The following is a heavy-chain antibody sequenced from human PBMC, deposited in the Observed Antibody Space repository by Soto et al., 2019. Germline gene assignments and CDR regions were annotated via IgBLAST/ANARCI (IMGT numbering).Heavy chain of an antibody. CDR1: GFSLSTGGVD. V-gene: IGHV2-5*02. CDR3: AHSPPRTSSFDF. J-gene: IGHJ4*02. D-gene: IGHD2-2*01. CDR2: IYWGDDK. Sequence: ITLKESGPTLVKATQTLTLTCTFSGFSLSTGGVDVAWIRQTPGKALEWLALIYWGDDKRYNPSLRDRLTITQDTSKNQVVLTVTNMDPLDTGTYFCAHSPPRTSSFDFWGQGTPVTVSS.